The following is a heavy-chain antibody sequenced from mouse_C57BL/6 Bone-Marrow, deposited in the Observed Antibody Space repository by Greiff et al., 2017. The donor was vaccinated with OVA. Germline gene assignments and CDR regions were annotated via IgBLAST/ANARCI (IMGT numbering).Heavy chain of an antibody. Sequence: LVKPGASVKMSCKASGYTFTDYNMHWVKQSHGKSLEWIGYINPNNGGTSYNQKFKGKATLTVNKSSSTAYMELRSLTSEDSAVYYCARWIDSDYGAYWGQGTLVTVSA. V-gene: IGHV1-22*01. D-gene: IGHD2-4*01. CDR3: ARWIDSDYGAY. J-gene: IGHJ3*01. CDR1: GYTFTDYN. CDR2: INPNNGGT.